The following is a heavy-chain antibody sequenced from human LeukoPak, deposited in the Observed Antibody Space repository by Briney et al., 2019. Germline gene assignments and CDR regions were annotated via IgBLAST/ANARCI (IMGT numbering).Heavy chain of an antibody. V-gene: IGHV1-69*13. D-gene: IGHD3-3*01. CDR3: ARGRITIFGVVTPYYFDY. CDR1: GGTFSSYA. Sequence: GASVKVSCKASGGTFSSYAISWVRQAPGQGLEWMGGIIPIFGTANYAQKFQGRVTITADESTSTAYMELSSLRSEDTAVYYCARGRITIFGVVTPYYFDYWGQGTLVTVSS. CDR2: IIPIFGTA. J-gene: IGHJ4*02.